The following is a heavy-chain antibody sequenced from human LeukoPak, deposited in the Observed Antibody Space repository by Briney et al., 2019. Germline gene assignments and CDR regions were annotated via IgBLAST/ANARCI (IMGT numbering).Heavy chain of an antibody. Sequence: KPGGSLRLSCAASGFTFTSYSMNWVRQAPGRGLEWVSSIRFTGSYIYYADSVKGRFTISRDDAKNLLSLQMISLRVEDTAVHYCARAGPRRDGYSSDYWGQGTLVTVSS. CDR1: GFTFTSYS. CDR3: ARAGPRRDGYSSDY. J-gene: IGHJ4*02. D-gene: IGHD5-24*01. CDR2: IRFTGSYI. V-gene: IGHV3-21*01.